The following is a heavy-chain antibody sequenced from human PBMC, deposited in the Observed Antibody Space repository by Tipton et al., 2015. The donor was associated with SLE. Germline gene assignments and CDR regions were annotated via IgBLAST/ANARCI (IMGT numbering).Heavy chain of an antibody. D-gene: IGHD2-15*01. CDR3: AREPGYCSGGTCYEFYYYYGMDV. J-gene: IGHJ6*02. Sequence: TLSLTCTVSGGSITSGSHYWTWIRQPAGQGLEWVGHIYSSGSPNYSPSLRSRATISVDTSKNQFSLKLSSVTAADTAVYYCAREPGYCSGGTCYEFYYYYGMDVWGQGTTVTVSS. V-gene: IGHV4-61*09. CDR1: GGSITSGSHY. CDR2: IYSSGSP.